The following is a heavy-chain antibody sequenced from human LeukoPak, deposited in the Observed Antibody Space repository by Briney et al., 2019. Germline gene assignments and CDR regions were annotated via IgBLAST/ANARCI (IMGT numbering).Heavy chain of an antibody. CDR2: IIPILGIA. CDR3: ARGRIAVAGSFDY. D-gene: IGHD6-19*01. CDR1: GGTFSSYA. V-gene: IGHV1-69*04. Sequence: SVKVSCKASGGTFSSYAISWVRQAPGQGLEWMGRIIPILGIANYAQKFQGRVTITADKSTSTAYMELSSLRSEDTAVYYCARGRIAVAGSFDYWGQGTLVTVSS. J-gene: IGHJ4*02.